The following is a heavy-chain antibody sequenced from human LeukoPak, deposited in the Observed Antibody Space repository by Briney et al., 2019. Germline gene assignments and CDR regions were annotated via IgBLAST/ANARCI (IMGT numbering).Heavy chain of an antibody. CDR2: INPNSGGT. D-gene: IGHD3-10*01. Sequence: GASVKVSCKASGYTITAYYMHWVRQAPGQGLEWMGWINPNSGGTNSSQKFQDRVTLTRDTSISTAYMELGSLRSDDTAIYYCARAYGSGSSYHPDYWGQGTLVTVSS. CDR1: GYTITAYY. V-gene: IGHV1-2*02. J-gene: IGHJ4*02. CDR3: ARAYGSGSSYHPDY.